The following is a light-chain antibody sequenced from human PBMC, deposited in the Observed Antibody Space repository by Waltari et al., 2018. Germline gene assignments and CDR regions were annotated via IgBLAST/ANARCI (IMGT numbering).Light chain of an antibody. CDR3: QQYGRSLWT. CDR2: GAS. Sequence: EIVLTQSPGTLSLSPGERATLSCRASQSVSSSYLAWYQQKPGQAPRLRIYGASSRATGIPDRFSGSGSGTDFTLSISRLEPEDVAVYYCQQYGRSLWTFGQGTKVEIK. V-gene: IGKV3-20*01. CDR1: QSVSSSY. J-gene: IGKJ1*01.